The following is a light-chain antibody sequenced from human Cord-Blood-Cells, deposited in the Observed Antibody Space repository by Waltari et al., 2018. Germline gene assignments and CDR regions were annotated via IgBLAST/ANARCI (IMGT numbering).Light chain of an antibody. Sequence: DIQITQSPSSLSASVGDRVTITCRASQSISSNLNWYQQKPGKAPKLLIYAATSLQSGVPSRFSGSGSGTDFTLTSSSLQPEDFATYYCQQSYSTPWTFGQGTKVEIK. V-gene: IGKV1-39*01. CDR2: AAT. CDR1: QSISSN. J-gene: IGKJ1*01. CDR3: QQSYSTPWT.